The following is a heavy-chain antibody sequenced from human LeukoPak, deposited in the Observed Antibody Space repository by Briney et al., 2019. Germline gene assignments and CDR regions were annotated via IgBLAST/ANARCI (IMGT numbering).Heavy chain of an antibody. V-gene: IGHV1-69*06. CDR3: VGLRFLEWLDDNYGPFDY. CDR2: IIPYFGTS. Sequence: GSSVKVSCKASGVTFSRLVVSWVRQAPGQGLEWMGQIIPYFGTSNYAQNFQGRVTLTEDTSTDTTYMALTSLRSEDTAVYYCVGLRFLEWLDDNYGPFDYWGQGTLVTVSS. D-gene: IGHD3-3*01. CDR1: GVTFSRLV. J-gene: IGHJ4*02.